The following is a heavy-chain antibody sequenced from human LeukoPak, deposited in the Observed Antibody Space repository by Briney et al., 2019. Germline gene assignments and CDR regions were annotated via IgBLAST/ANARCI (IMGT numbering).Heavy chain of an antibody. CDR2: IYSGGST. Sequence: GGSLRLSCAASGFTVSSNYMSWVRQAPGKGLEWVSVIYSGGSTYYADSVKGRFTISRDNSKNTLYLQMNSLRAEDTAVYYCARDDGPDSSSWYVGQTGRKNWFDPWGQGTLVTVSS. V-gene: IGHV3-66*01. CDR3: ARDDGPDSSSWYVGQTGRKNWFDP. CDR1: GFTVSSNY. J-gene: IGHJ5*02. D-gene: IGHD6-13*01.